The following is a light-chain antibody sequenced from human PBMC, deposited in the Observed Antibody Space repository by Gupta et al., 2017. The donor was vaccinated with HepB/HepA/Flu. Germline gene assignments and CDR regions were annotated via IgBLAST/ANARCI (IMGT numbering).Light chain of an antibody. V-gene: IGLV1-40*01. CDR3: QSYDNSLNAVV. J-gene: IGLJ2*01. CDR1: SSNIVAGYD. Sequence: QSVLTQPPSVSGAPGQRVTVSCTGSSSNIVAGYDVHWYQQLPGTAPKLLIHGNSDRPSGVPDRFAGSKSGTSASRAISGLQAEDEADYDGQSYDNSLNAVVFGGGTKLTVL. CDR2: GNS.